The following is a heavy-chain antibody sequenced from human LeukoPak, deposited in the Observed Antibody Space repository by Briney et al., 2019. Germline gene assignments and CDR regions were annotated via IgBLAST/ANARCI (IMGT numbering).Heavy chain of an antibody. CDR2: IYTSGST. CDR3: VSGRWSGYYFDT. J-gene: IGHJ4*02. CDR1: GGSIGSYY. D-gene: IGHD3-3*01. Sequence: SETLSLTCTVSGGSIGSYYWSWIRQPAGKGLEWIGRIYTSGSTNYNPSLKSRVTMSVDTSKNQFSLKLSSVTAADTAVYYCVSGRWSGYYFDTWGQGTRVTVSS. V-gene: IGHV4-4*07.